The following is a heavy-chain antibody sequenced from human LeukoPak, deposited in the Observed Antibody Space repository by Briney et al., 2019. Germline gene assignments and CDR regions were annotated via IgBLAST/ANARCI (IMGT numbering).Heavy chain of an antibody. CDR3: AMGRQQLVPT. CDR2: ISGSGGST. CDR1: GFTFSSYA. V-gene: IGHV3-23*01. D-gene: IGHD6-13*01. J-gene: IGHJ5*02. Sequence: GGSLRLSCAASGFTFSSYAMSWVRQAPGKGLEWVSAISGSGGSTYYADSVKGRFTISRDTSKSSLYLQMSSLRADDTAVYYCAMGRQQLVPTWGQGTLVTVSS.